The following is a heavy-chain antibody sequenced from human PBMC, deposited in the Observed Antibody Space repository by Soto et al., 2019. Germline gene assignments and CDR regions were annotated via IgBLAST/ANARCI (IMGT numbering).Heavy chain of an antibody. J-gene: IGHJ3*02. CDR1: GGSISSGDYY. V-gene: IGHV4-30-4*02. CDR2: IYYSGII. D-gene: IGHD1-26*01. CDR3: AREVGEVVYSRSPESLDI. Sequence: PSETLSLTCSVSGGSISSGDYYWSWIRQPPGKGLEWIAYIYYSGIIYYNPSLKGRVTMSRDTSKNQFFLNLDSVTAADTAVYYCAREVGEVVYSRSPESLDIWDTGTMVTVS.